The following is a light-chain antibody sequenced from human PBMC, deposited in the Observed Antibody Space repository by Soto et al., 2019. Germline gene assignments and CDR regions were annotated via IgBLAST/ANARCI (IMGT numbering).Light chain of an antibody. V-gene: IGKV1-5*03. Sequence: DIQMTQSPSTLSASLGDRVTITCRASQSISTWLAWYQQKPGKAPKLLIYKASNLEGGVPSRFSGSGSGTDFNITISSLQPDDFASYYCQQYNTYPLTFGGGTTVEIK. CDR3: QQYNTYPLT. CDR2: KAS. CDR1: QSISTW. J-gene: IGKJ4*01.